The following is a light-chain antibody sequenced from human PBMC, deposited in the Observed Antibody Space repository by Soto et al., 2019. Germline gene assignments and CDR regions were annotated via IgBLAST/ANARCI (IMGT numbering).Light chain of an antibody. CDR1: RSNIGTYT. CDR2: RNH. J-gene: IGLJ2*01. V-gene: IGLV1-44*01. CDR3: AAWDDRLRAVV. Sequence: QSVLTQSPSAYGTPGQRVTISCSGSRSNIGTYTVNWYQHLPGTAPTLLIYRNHQRPSGVPDRFSGSKSGTSASLAISGPQSEDEADYYCAAWDDRLRAVVFGGGTKLTVL.